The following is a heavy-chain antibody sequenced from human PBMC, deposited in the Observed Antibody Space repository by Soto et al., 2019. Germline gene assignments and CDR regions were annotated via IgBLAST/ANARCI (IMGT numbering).Heavy chain of an antibody. CDR2: IWNDGIRK. J-gene: IGHJ4*02. CDR3: ARDDDNDANALDY. Sequence: RLSCAASGFTFSKYGMHWVRQAPGKGLEWVALIWNDGIRKVYVDSVKGRFTISRDNSKNTLDLQMNNLRDEDTAVYYCARDDDNDANALDYWGPGTLVTVSS. CDR1: GFTFSKYG. V-gene: IGHV3-33*01.